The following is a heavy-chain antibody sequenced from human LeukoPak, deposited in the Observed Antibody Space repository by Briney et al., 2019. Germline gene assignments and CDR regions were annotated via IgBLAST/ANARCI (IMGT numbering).Heavy chain of an antibody. D-gene: IGHD6-19*01. J-gene: IGHJ1*01. CDR1: VFTFTNYI. CDR2: INAGNGNT. Sequence: GASVKDSCMASVFTFTNYIMRWVRQAPGQRVEWMGWINAGNGNTKYSQKFQGRVTITRDTSASTAYMELSSLSSEDTAVYYCTRVGGSSSGWYHHWGQGTLVTVSS. CDR3: TRVGGSSSGWYHH. V-gene: IGHV1-3*01.